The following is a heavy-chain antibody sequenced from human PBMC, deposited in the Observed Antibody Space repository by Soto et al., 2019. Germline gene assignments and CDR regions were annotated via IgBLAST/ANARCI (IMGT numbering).Heavy chain of an antibody. D-gene: IGHD2-2*01. J-gene: IGHJ3*02. CDR1: GDSVSSNSAA. V-gene: IGHV6-1*01. CDR2: TYYRSKWNN. Sequence: SQTLSLTCAISGDSVSSNSAAWNWIRQSPSRGLEWLGRTYYRSKWNNDYAVSVKSRITISPDTSKNQFSLQLNSVTPEDTAVYYCARSGGYCSSTSCYADAFDIWGQGTMVTVSS. CDR3: ARSGGYCSSTSCYADAFDI.